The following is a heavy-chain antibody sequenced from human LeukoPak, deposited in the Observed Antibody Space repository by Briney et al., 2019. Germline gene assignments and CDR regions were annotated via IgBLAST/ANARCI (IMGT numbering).Heavy chain of an antibody. CDR1: GGSFSGYY. CDR2: INHSGST. D-gene: IGHD3-10*01. V-gene: IGHV4-34*01. CDR3: ARTRRSMVRGVISFDYYYYYMDV. J-gene: IGHJ6*03. Sequence: PSETLSLTCAVYGGSFSGYYWSWIRQPPGKGLEWIGEINHSGSTNYNPSLKSRVTISVDTSKNQFSLKLSSVTAADTAVYYCARTRRSMVRGVISFDYYYYYMDVWGKGTTVTVSS.